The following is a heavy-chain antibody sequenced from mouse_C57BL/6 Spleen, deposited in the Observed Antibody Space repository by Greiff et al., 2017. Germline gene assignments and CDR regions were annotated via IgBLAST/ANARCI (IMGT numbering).Heavy chain of an antibody. J-gene: IGHJ4*01. CDR1: GFTFSSYA. V-gene: IGHV5-4*01. CDR2: ISDGGSYT. Sequence: EVKLMESGGGLVKPGGSLKLSCAASGFTFSSYAMSWVRQTPEKRLEWVATISDGGSYTYYPDNVKGRFTISRANAKNNLYLQMSHLKSEDTAMYYCARDRRRYDYDEVLYAMDYWGQGTSVTVSS. D-gene: IGHD2-4*01. CDR3: ARDRRRYDYDEVLYAMDY.